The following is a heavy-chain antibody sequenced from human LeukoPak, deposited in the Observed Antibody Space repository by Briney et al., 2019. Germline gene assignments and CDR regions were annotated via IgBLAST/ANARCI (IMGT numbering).Heavy chain of an antibody. Sequence: SVKVSCKASGGTFSSYAISWVRQAPGQGLEWMGRIIPILGIANYAQKFQGRVTITADKSTSTAYMELSSLRSEDTAVYYCARELGVQQFDYWGQGTLVTVSS. CDR2: IIPILGIA. CDR1: GGTFSSYA. D-gene: IGHD6-13*01. CDR3: ARELGVQQFDY. V-gene: IGHV1-69*04. J-gene: IGHJ4*02.